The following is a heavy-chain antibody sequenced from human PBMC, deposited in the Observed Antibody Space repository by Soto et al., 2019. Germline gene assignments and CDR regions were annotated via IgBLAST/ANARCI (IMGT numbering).Heavy chain of an antibody. D-gene: IGHD6-13*01. CDR1: GFQFTSYA. J-gene: IGHJ4*02. Sequence: EVQLLESGGGLVPPGGSLRLSCAASGFQFTSYAMSWVRLAPGKGLEWVSGIIGSGGTTSYANSVKGRFTISRDNSKNTLYLQMNNLRAEDTAVYYCAKERVATHSSSDYWGQGTLVTVSS. CDR3: AKERVATHSSSDY. CDR2: IIGSGGTT. V-gene: IGHV3-23*01.